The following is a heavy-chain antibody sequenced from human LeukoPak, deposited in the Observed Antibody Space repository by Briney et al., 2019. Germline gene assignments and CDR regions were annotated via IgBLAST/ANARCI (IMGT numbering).Heavy chain of an antibody. Sequence: ASVKVSCKASGYTFTSYAMQWVRQAPGQRLEWMGWINAGNGNTKYSQKLQGRVTMTTDTSTSTAYMELRSLRSDDTAVYYCARDRRYCSNGVCYEFDYWGQGTLVTVSS. J-gene: IGHJ4*02. CDR3: ARDRRYCSNGVCYEFDY. CDR1: GYTFTSYA. V-gene: IGHV1-3*01. CDR2: INAGNGNT. D-gene: IGHD2-8*01.